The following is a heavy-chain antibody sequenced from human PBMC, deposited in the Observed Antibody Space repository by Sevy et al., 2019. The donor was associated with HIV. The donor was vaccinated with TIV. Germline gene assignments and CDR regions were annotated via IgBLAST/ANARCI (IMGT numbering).Heavy chain of an antibody. Sequence: SETLSLTCTVSGGSISSGGYYWSWIRQHPGKGLEWIGYIYYSGSTYYNPSLKSRVTISVDTSKNQFSLKLSSVTAADTAVYYCARDPRTGGSGIGYWGQGTLVTVSS. CDR2: IYYSGST. D-gene: IGHD2-15*01. J-gene: IGHJ4*02. CDR1: GGSISSGGYY. V-gene: IGHV4-31*03. CDR3: ARDPRTGGSGIGY.